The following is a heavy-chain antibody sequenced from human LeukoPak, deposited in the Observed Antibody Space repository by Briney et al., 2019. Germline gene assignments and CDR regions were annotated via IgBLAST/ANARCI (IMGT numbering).Heavy chain of an antibody. J-gene: IGHJ5*02. CDR2: IYYSGRT. D-gene: IGHD3-22*01. CDR3: ARVITSDWDYYDSSGPHSFDP. V-gene: IGHV4-30-4*08. CDR1: GGSISSGDYY. Sequence: SETLSLTCTVSGGSISSGDYYWSWIRQPPGKGLEWIGYIYYSGRTYYNPPLKSRVTISVDTSKNQFSLKLSSVTAADTAVYYCARVITSDWDYYDSSGPHSFDPWGQGTLVTVSS.